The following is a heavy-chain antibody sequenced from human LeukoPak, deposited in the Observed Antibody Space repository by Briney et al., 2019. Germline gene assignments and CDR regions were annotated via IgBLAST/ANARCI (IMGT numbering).Heavy chain of an antibody. CDR3: AREPKVRGAERFFDY. V-gene: IGHV3-21*01. D-gene: IGHD3-10*01. J-gene: IGHJ4*02. CDR2: ISSSSSSYI. CDR1: GFTFSSYS. Sequence: PGGSLRLSCAASGFTFSSYSMNWVRQAPGKGLEWVSSISSSSSSYIYYADSVKGRFTISRDNAKNSLYLQMNSLRAEDTAVYYCAREPKVRGAERFFDYWGQGTLVTVSS.